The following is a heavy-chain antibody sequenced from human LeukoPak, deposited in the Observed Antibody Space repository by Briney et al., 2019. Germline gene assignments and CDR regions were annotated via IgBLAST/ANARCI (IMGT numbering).Heavy chain of an antibody. CDR3: ARGDGYNEIQPYDY. D-gene: IGHD5-12*01. CDR2: ISSSSSYI. J-gene: IGHJ4*02. Sequence: GGSPRLSCAASGFTFSSYSMNWVRQAPGKGLEWVSSISSSSSYIYYADSVKGRFTISRDNAKNSLYLQMNSLRAEDTAVYYCARGDGYNEIQPYDYWGQGTLVTVSS. V-gene: IGHV3-21*01. CDR1: GFTFSSYS.